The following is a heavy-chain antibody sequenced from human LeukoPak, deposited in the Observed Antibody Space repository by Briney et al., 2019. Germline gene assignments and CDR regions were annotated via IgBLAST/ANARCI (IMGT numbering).Heavy chain of an antibody. CDR3: AKGGRWLQWAYYYMDV. D-gene: IGHD5-24*01. CDR1: GFTFSSYG. CDR2: ISYDGSNK. Sequence: GGSLRLSCAASGFTFSSYGMHWVRQAPGKGLEWVAVISYDGSNKYYADSVKGRFTISRDNSKNTLYLQMNSLRAEDTAVYYCAKGGRWLQWAYYYMDVWGKGTTVTVSS. V-gene: IGHV3-30*18. J-gene: IGHJ6*03.